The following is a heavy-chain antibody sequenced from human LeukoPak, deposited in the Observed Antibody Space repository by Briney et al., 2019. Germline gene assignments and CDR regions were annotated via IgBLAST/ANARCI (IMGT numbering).Heavy chain of an antibody. Sequence: SETLSLTCAVYGGSLSGYYWSWIRQPPGKGLEWIGEINHSGSTNYNPSLKSRVTISLDTSKNQFSLKLSSVTAADTAVYYCARGVVYDILTGYPTLDHWGQGTLVTVSS. J-gene: IGHJ4*02. CDR2: INHSGST. V-gene: IGHV4-34*01. D-gene: IGHD3-9*01. CDR3: ARGVVYDILTGYPTLDH. CDR1: GGSLSGYY.